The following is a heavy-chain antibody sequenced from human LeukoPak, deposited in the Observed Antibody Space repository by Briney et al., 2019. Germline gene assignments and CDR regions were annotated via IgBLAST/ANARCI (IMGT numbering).Heavy chain of an antibody. V-gene: IGHV4-59*08. CDR2: VSNSGST. CDR1: GGSIRNYY. J-gene: IGHJ5*02. CDR3: ARRRSGTSSEFDP. Sequence: SETLSLTCSVSGGSIRNYYWTWIPQPPGKGLEWIGHVSNSGSTKYNPSLKSRVTISIDTSKKHFSLKLSSVTAADTAVYYCARRRSGTSSEFDPWGQGTLVTVSS. D-gene: IGHD6-6*01.